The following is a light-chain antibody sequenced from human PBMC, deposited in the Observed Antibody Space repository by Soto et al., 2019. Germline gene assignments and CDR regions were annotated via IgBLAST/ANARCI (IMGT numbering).Light chain of an antibody. J-gene: IGKJ4*01. CDR3: QQYNNWPLT. CDR1: QSVSGF. CDR2: GAS. V-gene: IGKV3-15*01. Sequence: EIVMTQSPATLSVSPGETATLSCRASQSVSGFLTWYRQKPGQAPRLLIFGASTRATGVPARFSGSGSGTEFTLTISRLQSEDFAVYCCQQYNNWPLTFGGGTKVEIK.